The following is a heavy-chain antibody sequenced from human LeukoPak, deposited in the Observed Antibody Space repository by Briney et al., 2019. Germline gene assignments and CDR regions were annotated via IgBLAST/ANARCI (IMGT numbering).Heavy chain of an antibody. J-gene: IGHJ4*02. Sequence: ASVKVSCKASGYTFTSYYMHWVRQAPGQGLEWMGIINPSGGSTSYAQKFQGRVTMTRDTSTSTVYMELSSLRSEDTAVYYCARDRRGLPYVSGTKDYVCYFDYWGQGTLVTVSS. V-gene: IGHV1-46*01. CDR2: INPSGGST. CDR3: ARDRRGLPYVSGTKDYVCYFDY. D-gene: IGHD4-17*01. CDR1: GYTFTSYY.